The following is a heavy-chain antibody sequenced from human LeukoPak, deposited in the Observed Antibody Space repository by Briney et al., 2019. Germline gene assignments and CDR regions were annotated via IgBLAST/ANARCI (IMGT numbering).Heavy chain of an antibody. CDR3: ATQEDYRSLGFDP. CDR1: GFTFSDYY. D-gene: IGHD4-4*01. J-gene: IGHJ5*02. CDR2: ISSSGTTI. V-gene: IGHV3-11*01. Sequence: PGGSLRLSCAASGFTFSDYYMSWIRQAPGKGLEWVSYISSSGTTIYYTDSVKGRFTVSRDNAKSSLYLQMSSLRAEDTAVYYCATQEDYRSLGFDPWGQGTLVTVSS.